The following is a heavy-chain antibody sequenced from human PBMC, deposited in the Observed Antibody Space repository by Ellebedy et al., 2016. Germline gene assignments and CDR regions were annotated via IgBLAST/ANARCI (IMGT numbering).Heavy chain of an antibody. D-gene: IGHD3-16*01. CDR1: GFTFSSYS. CDR2: ISSSSSTI. CDR3: AKARDGGDGMDV. Sequence: GGSLRLXXAASGFTFSSYSMNWVRQAPGKGLEWVSYISSSSSTIYYADSVKGRFTISRDNAKNSLYLQMNSLRAEDTAVYYCAKARDGGDGMDVWGQGTTVTVSS. J-gene: IGHJ6*02. V-gene: IGHV3-48*04.